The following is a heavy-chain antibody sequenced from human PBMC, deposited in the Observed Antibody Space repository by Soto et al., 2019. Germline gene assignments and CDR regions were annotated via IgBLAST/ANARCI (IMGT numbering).Heavy chain of an antibody. D-gene: IGHD4-17*01. V-gene: IGHV2-5*02. CDR2: IYWDDDK. J-gene: IGHJ5*02. CDR3: AHRTTTVTWWFDP. Sequence: QITLKESGPTLVKPTQTLTLTCTFSGFSLTTSGVGVGWIRQPPGKALEWLALIYWDDDKRYSPSLKSRLTSPQETPKNPGVPTMTTMDPADTATYFCAHRTTTVTWWFDPWGQGTLVTVSS. CDR1: GFSLTTSGVG.